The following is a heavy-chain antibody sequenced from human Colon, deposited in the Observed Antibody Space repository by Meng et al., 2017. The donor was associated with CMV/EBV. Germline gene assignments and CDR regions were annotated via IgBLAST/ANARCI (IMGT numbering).Heavy chain of an antibody. D-gene: IGHD3-22*01. J-gene: IGHJ4*02. CDR3: ARNPFDSSGYYFDY. V-gene: IGHV3-7*01. CDR1: GFTFSTYS. CDR2: IKQDGSEK. Sequence: GGSLRLSCVASGFTFSTYSMNWVRQAPGKGLEWVANIKQDGSEKYYVDSVKGRFTVSRDIAKNSLYLQMNSLRAEDTAVYYCARNPFDSSGYYFDYWGQGVLVTVSS.